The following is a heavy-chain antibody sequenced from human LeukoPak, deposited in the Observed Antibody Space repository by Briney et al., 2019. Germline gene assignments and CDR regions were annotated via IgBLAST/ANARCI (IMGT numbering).Heavy chain of an antibody. CDR3: AKEPGYCSSTSCPGGVFSYGMDV. CDR1: GFTLSSYG. J-gene: IGHJ6*04. Sequence: GRSLRLSCAASGFTLSSYGMHWVRQAPGKGLEWVAVISYDGSNKYYADSVKGRFTISRDNSKNTLYLQMNSLRAEDTAVYYCAKEPGYCSSTSCPGGVFSYGMDVWGKGTTVTVSS. D-gene: IGHD2-2*01. V-gene: IGHV3-30*18. CDR2: ISYDGSNK.